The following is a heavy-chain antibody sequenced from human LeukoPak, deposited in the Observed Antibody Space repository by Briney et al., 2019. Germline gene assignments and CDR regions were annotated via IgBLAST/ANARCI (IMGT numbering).Heavy chain of an antibody. J-gene: IGHJ4*02. Sequence: PGGSLRLSCAASGFTFSSYSMNWVRQAPGKGLEWVSSISSSSSYIYYADSVKGRFTTSRDNARNSLYLQMNSLRADDTAIYYCARDDYYDRGFDYWGQGTLVTVSS. D-gene: IGHD3-22*01. CDR2: ISSSSSYI. V-gene: IGHV3-21*01. CDR3: ARDDYYDRGFDY. CDR1: GFTFSSYS.